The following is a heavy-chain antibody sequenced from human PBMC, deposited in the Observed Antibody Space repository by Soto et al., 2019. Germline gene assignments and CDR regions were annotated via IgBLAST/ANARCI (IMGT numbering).Heavy chain of an antibody. Sequence: PGGSLRLSCAASGFTFSNYWMTWVRQAPGKGLEWVANIKEDGSEKNCVDSVKGRFTISRDNAKNSLYLQMNSLRAEDTAVYYCARDPRGFDYWGQGTLVTVSS. CDR2: IKEDGSEK. J-gene: IGHJ4*02. CDR3: ARDPRGFDY. V-gene: IGHV3-7*01. CDR1: GFTFSNYW.